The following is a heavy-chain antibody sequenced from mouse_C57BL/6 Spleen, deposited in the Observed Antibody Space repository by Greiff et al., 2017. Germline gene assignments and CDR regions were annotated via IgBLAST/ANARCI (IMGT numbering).Heavy chain of an antibody. V-gene: IGHV1-61*01. D-gene: IGHD1-1*01. CDR1: GYTFTSYW. J-gene: IGHJ1*03. CDR2: IYPSDSET. CDR3: ARWDGTVVYWYFDV. Sequence: QVQLQQPGAELVRPGSSVKLSCKASGYTFTSYWMDWVKQRPGQGLEWIGNIYPSDSETHYNQKFKDKATLTVDKSSSTAYMQLSSLTSEDSAVYYCARWDGTVVYWYFDVWGTGTTVTVSS.